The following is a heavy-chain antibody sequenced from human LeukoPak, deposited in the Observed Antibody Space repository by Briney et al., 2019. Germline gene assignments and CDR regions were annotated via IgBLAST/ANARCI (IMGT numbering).Heavy chain of an antibody. V-gene: IGHV1-3*01. J-gene: IGHJ4*02. CDR1: GYTFTSYA. CDR2: INAGNGNT. CDR3: ARGGATTYSGDY. Sequence: ASVKVSCKASGYTFTSYAMHWVRQAPGQRLEWMGWINAGNGNTKYSQKFQGRVTITRDTSASTAYMELSSLRSGDTAVYYCARGGATTYSGDYWGQGTLVTVSS. D-gene: IGHD5-12*01.